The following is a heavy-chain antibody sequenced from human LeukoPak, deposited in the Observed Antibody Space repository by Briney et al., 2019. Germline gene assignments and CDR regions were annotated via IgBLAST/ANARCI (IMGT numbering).Heavy chain of an antibody. Sequence: GESLKISCEASGYSFSNYWIGWVRQMPGKGLEGLGIIYPSDSYTRYSPSFQGQVTISADKSINTAYLQWGSLKASDTAMYYCAKHAYSDSTSAFDFWGQGTMVTVSS. D-gene: IGHD4-11*01. J-gene: IGHJ3*01. CDR3: AKHAYSDSTSAFDF. CDR1: GYSFSNYW. CDR2: IYPSDSYT. V-gene: IGHV5-51*01.